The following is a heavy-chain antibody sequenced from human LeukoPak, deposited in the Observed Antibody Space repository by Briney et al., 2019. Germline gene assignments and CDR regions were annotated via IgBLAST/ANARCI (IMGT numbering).Heavy chain of an antibody. CDR3: ARDTVAAAGTDY. CDR2: IYSGGST. D-gene: IGHD6-13*01. J-gene: IGHJ4*02. Sequence: GGPLRLSCAASGFTVNSNYMTWVRQAPGKGLEWVSVIYSGGSTYYADSVKGRFTISRDNSKNTLYLQMNSLRADDTAVYYCARDTVAAAGTDYWGQGTLVTVSS. CDR1: GFTVNSNY. V-gene: IGHV3-53*01.